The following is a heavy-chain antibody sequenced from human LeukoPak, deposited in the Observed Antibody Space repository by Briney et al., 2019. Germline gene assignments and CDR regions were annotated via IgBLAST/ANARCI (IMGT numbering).Heavy chain of an antibody. V-gene: IGHV2-5*02. J-gene: IGHJ4*02. D-gene: IGHD6-19*01. CDR1: GFSLSTSGVC. CDR2: IYWDDDK. Sequence: SGPTLVNPTQPLTLTFTFSGFSLSTSGVCVGWIRQPPGKALEWLALIYWDDDKRYSPSLKSRLTITKDTSKNQVVLTMTNMDPVDTATYYCAHRLDSDWAFDYWGQGTLVTVSS. CDR3: AHRLDSDWAFDY.